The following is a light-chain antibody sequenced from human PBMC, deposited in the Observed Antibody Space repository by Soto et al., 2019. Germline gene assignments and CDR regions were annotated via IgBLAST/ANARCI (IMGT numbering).Light chain of an antibody. CDR1: QGISNY. Sequence: AIRMTQSPSSFSASTGDRVTITCRASQGISNYLAWYQQNPGKAPKLLIHGASTLQSGVPSRFSGSGSGTDFTLTISCLQSEDFATYYCQQYYSYPRTFGQGTKVGIK. V-gene: IGKV1-8*01. J-gene: IGKJ1*01. CDR3: QQYYSYPRT. CDR2: GAS.